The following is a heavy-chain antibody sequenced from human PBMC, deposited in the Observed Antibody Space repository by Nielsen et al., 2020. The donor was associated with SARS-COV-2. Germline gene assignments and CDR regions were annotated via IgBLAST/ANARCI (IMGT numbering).Heavy chain of an antibody. Sequence: GESLKISCAASGFTFSDYYMSWIRQAPGKGLEWVSYISSSSSYTNYADSVKGRFTISRDNAKNSLYLQMNSLRAEDTAVYYCARDDKGVWGSYRYTGFDYWGQGTLVTVSS. CDR1: GFTFSDYY. J-gene: IGHJ4*02. D-gene: IGHD3-16*02. CDR2: ISSSSSYT. CDR3: ARDDKGVWGSYRYTGFDY. V-gene: IGHV3-11*06.